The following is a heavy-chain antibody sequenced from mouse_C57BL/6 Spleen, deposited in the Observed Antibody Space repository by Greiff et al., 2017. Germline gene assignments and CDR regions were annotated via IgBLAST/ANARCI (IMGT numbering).Heavy chain of an antibody. CDR3: ARVGNTFAY. D-gene: IGHD2-1*01. J-gene: IGHJ3*01. CDR2: IYPSDSDP. V-gene: IGHV1-74*01. Sequence: VQLQQPGAELVKPGASVKVSCKASGYTFTRYWMHWVKQRPGQGLAWIGRIYPSDSDPNYNQKFKGKATLTVDKSYSTAYMHLSSLTSEVSAVDYCARVGNTFAYWGQGTLVTVSA. CDR1: GYTFTRYW.